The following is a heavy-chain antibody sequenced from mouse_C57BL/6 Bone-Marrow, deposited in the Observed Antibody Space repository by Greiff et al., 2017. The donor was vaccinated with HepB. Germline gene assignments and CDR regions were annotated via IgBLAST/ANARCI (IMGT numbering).Heavy chain of an antibody. J-gene: IGHJ1*03. CDR3: TDYYYGSSPVLDV. V-gene: IGHV6-3*01. CDR2: IRLKSDNYAT. D-gene: IGHD1-1*01. Sequence: EVQLQESGGGLVQPGGSMKLSCVASGFTFSNYWMNWVRQSPEKGLEWVAQIRLKSDNYATHYAESVKGRFTISRDDSKSSVYLQMNNLRAEDTGIYYCTDYYYGSSPVLDVWGTGTTVTVSS. CDR1: GFTFSNYW.